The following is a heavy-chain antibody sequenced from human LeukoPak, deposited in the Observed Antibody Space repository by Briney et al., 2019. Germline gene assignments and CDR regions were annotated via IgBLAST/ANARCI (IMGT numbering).Heavy chain of an antibody. CDR1: GFTVSSNY. J-gene: IGHJ4*02. Sequence: PGGSLRLSCAASGFTVSSNYMSWVRQAPGKGLEWVSVICSGGSTYYADSVKGRFTISRDNSKNTLYLQMNSLRAEDTAVYYCARGSTYYYDSSGYYWFDYWGQGTLVTVSS. CDR2: ICSGGST. V-gene: IGHV3-66*01. D-gene: IGHD3-22*01. CDR3: ARGSTYYYDSSGYYWFDY.